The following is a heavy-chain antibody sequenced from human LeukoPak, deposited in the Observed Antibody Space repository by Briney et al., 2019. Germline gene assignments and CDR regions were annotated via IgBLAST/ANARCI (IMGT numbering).Heavy chain of an antibody. CDR3: ARQESVGATIDY. J-gene: IGHJ4*02. V-gene: IGHV4-38-2*01. D-gene: IGHD1-26*01. Sequence: SETLSLTCAVSGYSISSGYYWGWIRQPPGKGLEWIGSIHHSGSTQHNPSLKSRVTISVDTSKNQFSLKLSSVTAADTAVYYCARQESVGATIDYWGQGTLVTVSS. CDR1: GYSISSGYY. CDR2: IHHSGST.